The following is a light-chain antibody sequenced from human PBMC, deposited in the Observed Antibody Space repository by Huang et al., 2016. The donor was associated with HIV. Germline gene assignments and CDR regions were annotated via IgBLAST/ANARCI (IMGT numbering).Light chain of an antibody. Sequence: EIVMTQSPATLSVSPGEMATLSCRASQSVSSNLAWYQQKPGQAPWLRIYADSTRATGIPARFSGSCSGTEFTLTISSLQSEDFAVYYCQQYNNWPRTFGQGTKVEIK. J-gene: IGKJ1*01. CDR2: ADS. V-gene: IGKV3-15*01. CDR3: QQYNNWPRT. CDR1: QSVSSN.